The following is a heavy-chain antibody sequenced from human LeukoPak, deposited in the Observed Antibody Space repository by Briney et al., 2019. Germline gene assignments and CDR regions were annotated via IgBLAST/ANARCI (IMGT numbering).Heavy chain of an antibody. CDR2: IRYDGSNK. CDR1: GFTFSSYA. CDR3: AKDRIRGYCSSTRCPPCDY. Sequence: GGSLRLSCAASGFTFSSYAMSWVRQAPGKGLEWVAFIRYDGSNKYYADSVKGRFTISRDNSKNTLYLQMNSLRAEDTAVYYCAKDRIRGYCSSTRCPPCDYWGQGTLVTVSS. V-gene: IGHV3-30*02. D-gene: IGHD2-2*01. J-gene: IGHJ4*02.